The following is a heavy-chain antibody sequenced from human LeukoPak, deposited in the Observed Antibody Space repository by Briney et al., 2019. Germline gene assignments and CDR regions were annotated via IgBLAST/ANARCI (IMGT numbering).Heavy chain of an antibody. CDR3: ARGRAVVPAASRGYFDY. J-gene: IGHJ4*02. CDR2: INHSGST. CDR1: GGSFSGYY. V-gene: IGHV4-34*01. D-gene: IGHD2-2*01. Sequence: SETLSLTCAVYGGSFSGYYWSWIRQPPGKGLEWIGEINHSGSTNYNPSLKSRVTISVDTSKNQFSLKLSSVTAAGTAVYYCARGRAVVPAASRGYFDYWGQGTLVTVSS.